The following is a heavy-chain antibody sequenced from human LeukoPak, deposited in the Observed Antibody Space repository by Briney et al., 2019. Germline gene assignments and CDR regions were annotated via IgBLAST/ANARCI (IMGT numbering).Heavy chain of an antibody. CDR2: IYYSGST. CDR3: ARHEASYYDFWSGYPNWFDP. Sequence: PSETLSLTCTVSGGSISSSSYYWGWIRQPPGKGLEWIGSIYYSGSTYYNPSLKSRVTISVDTSKNQFSLKLSSVTAADTAVYYCARHEASYYDFWSGYPNWFDPWGQGTLLTVSS. V-gene: IGHV4-39*01. J-gene: IGHJ5*02. CDR1: GGSISSSSYY. D-gene: IGHD3-3*01.